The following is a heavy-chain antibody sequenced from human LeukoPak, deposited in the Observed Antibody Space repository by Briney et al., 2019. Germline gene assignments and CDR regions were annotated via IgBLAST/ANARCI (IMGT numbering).Heavy chain of an antibody. V-gene: IGHV3-23*01. CDR3: ARVGGTDAYDI. CDR2: ITTSGGGT. D-gene: IGHD1-26*01. CDR1: GFTFKNYV. J-gene: IGHJ3*02. Sequence: GGSLRLSCAASGFTFKNYVMSWVRLAPGKGLEWVSTITTSGGGTYYADSVKGRFSISRDNSKNTAYLQMNSLKAEDTAVYYCARVGGTDAYDIWGQGTVVTVSS.